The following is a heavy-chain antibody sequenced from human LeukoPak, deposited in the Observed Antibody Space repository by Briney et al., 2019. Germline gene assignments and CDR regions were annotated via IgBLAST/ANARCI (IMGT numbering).Heavy chain of an antibody. D-gene: IGHD1-26*01. J-gene: IGHJ3*02. V-gene: IGHV4-61*08. CDR1: GGSVDTIDYY. CDR3: AGDQGGSAHRHAFDI. CDR2: MYHTGSS. Sequence: PSETLSLTCTVSGGSVDTIDYYWSWIRQPPGKGLEWIGYMYHTGSSIYSPSLKSRLTISVDTSKNQFTLNHSSMTAADTAVYYCAGDQGGSAHRHAFDIWGQGTLVTVSS.